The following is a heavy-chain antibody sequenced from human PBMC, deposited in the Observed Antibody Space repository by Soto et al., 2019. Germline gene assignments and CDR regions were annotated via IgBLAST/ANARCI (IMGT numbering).Heavy chain of an antibody. CDR2: IIPIFGTA. V-gene: IGHV1-69*01. Sequence: QVQLVQSGAEVKKPGSSVKVSCKASGGTFSSYAISWVRQAPGQGLEWMGGIIPIFGTANYAQKFQGRVTITADESTSTAYMELSRLRSEDTAVYYCARGSSGASTYYDFWSGYFAGDYWGQGTLVTVSS. CDR1: GGTFSSYA. D-gene: IGHD3-3*01. J-gene: IGHJ4*02. CDR3: ARGSSGASTYYDFWSGYFAGDY.